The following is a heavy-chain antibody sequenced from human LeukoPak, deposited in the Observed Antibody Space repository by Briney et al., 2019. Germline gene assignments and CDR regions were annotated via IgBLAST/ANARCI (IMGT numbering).Heavy chain of an antibody. Sequence: GGSLRLSCAASGFTFSSYWMSWVRQAPGKGLEGVANIKQDGREKYYVDSVKGRFTISRDNAKNSLYLQMNRLRAQDTALYFCSRTTYWDYSGSGSYGRFDYWGQGTLVTVSS. CDR1: GFTFSSYW. D-gene: IGHD3-10*01. V-gene: IGHV3-7*03. J-gene: IGHJ4*02. CDR3: SRTTYWDYSGSGSYGRFDY. CDR2: IKQDGREK.